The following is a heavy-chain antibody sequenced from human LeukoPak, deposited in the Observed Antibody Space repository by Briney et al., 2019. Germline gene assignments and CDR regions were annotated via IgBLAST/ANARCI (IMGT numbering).Heavy chain of an antibody. CDR2: TYYRSKWNN. V-gene: IGHV6-1*01. CDR3: ARVDRDYFDISDYDAFDI. D-gene: IGHD3-22*01. CDR1: GDSVSTDSPA. Sequence: SQTLSLTCAISGDSVSTDSPAWNWIRQSPSRGLEWLGRTYYRSKWNNDYAVSVKSRITIIPDTSNNQFSLQLDSVTPEDTAVYYCARVDRDYFDISDYDAFDIWGQGTMVTVSS. J-gene: IGHJ3*02.